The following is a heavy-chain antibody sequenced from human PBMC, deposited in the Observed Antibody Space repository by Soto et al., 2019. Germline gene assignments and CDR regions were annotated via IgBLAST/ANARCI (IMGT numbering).Heavy chain of an antibody. CDR2: IDPSDSYT. D-gene: IGHD2-15*01. J-gene: IGHJ4*02. CDR3: ARLDRGCSGGRCYSLSGY. V-gene: IGHV5-10-1*01. CDR1: GYSFNSSW. Sequence: PGESTKISRKASGYSFNSSWISWARKMPGKGLEWMGRIDPSDSYTNYSPSFQGHVTISADKSISTAYLQWSSLKASDTAMYYCARLDRGCSGGRCYSLSGYWGQGTLVTVSS.